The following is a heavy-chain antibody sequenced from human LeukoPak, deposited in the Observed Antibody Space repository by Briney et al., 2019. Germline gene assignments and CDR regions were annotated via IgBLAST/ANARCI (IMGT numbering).Heavy chain of an antibody. D-gene: IGHD3-16*02. J-gene: IGHJ4*02. CDR1: GYTFTSYG. CDR3: ARDYDYVWGSYRYTFPFDY. CDR2: ISAYNGNT. Sequence: ASVKVSCKASGYTFTSYGISWVRQAPGQGLEWMGWISAYNGNTNYAQKLQGRVTMTTDTSTSTAYMELRSLRSDDTAVYYCARDYDYVWGSYRYTFPFDYWGQGTLVTVSS. V-gene: IGHV1-18*01.